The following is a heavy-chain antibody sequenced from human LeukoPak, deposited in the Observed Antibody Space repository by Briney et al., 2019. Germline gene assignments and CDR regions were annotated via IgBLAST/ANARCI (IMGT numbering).Heavy chain of an antibody. J-gene: IGHJ4*02. CDR2: TYYRSQWYS. CDR3: ARYQVSQGRETTPFDY. D-gene: IGHD1-14*01. V-gene: IGHV6-1*01. CDR1: GDSVSRNNVA. Sequence: SQTLSLTCAISGDSVSRNNVAWNWIRQSPSRGLEWLGRTYYRSQWYSDYAESVKGRITINPDTSKNQFSLQLNSVTPEDTAVYYCARYQVSQGRETTPFDYWGQGTLVTVSS.